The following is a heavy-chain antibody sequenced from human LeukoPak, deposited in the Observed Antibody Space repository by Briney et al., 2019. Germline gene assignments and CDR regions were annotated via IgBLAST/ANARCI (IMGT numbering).Heavy chain of an antibody. Sequence: SGPTLVNPTQTLTLTCTFSGFSRRTRGVGVGWIRQPPGKALEWLTLIYWDDEKRHSPSLKSRLTITKDTSKNQVVLTMTNMDPVDTATYYCAHSHGYGSSWSGFDSWGQGTLVTVSS. CDR3: AHSHGYGSSWSGFDS. J-gene: IGHJ4*02. V-gene: IGHV2-5*02. CDR2: IYWDDEK. D-gene: IGHD6-13*01. CDR1: GFSRRTRGVG.